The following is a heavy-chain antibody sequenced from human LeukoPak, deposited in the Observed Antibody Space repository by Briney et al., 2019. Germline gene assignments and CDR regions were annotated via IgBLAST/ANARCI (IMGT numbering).Heavy chain of an antibody. V-gene: IGHV1-18*01. D-gene: IGHD6-13*01. CDR2: ISAYNGNT. J-gene: IGHJ4*02. CDR3: AREGGERGYSSSWYDY. Sequence: ASVKVSCKASGYTFTSYGISWVRQAPGQGLEWMGWISAYNGNTNYAQKLQGRVTMTTDTSTSTAYMELRSLRSDDTAVYYCAREGGERGYSSSWYDYWGQGTLVTVSS. CDR1: GYTFTSYG.